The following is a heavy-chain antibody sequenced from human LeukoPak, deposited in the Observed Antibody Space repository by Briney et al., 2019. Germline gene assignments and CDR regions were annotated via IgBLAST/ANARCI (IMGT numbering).Heavy chain of an antibody. D-gene: IGHD5-24*01. V-gene: IGHV3-7*01. Sequence: GGSLSLSCAASGCTFSSYWMSWVRQAPGRGREWVANIKQDGSKKYYVDSVKGRFTISGDNAKTSLYQQMNSLRAEDTAVYYCARCRDGYNYYFDYWGQGTLVTVSS. J-gene: IGHJ4*02. CDR3: ARCRDGYNYYFDY. CDR2: IKQDGSKK. CDR1: GCTFSSYW.